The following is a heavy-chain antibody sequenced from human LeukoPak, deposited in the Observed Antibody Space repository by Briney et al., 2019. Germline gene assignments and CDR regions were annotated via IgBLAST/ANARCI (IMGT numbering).Heavy chain of an antibody. J-gene: IGHJ5*02. D-gene: IGHD2-15*01. CDR2: INWNGGST. Sequence: GGSLILSCAASGFTFDDYGMSWVRQAPGKGLEWVSGINWNGGSTGYADSVKGRFTISRDNAKNSLYLQMSSLRAEDTALYYCARGWVTVVAATWGQGTLVTVSS. CDR3: ARGWVTVVAAT. CDR1: GFTFDDYG. V-gene: IGHV3-20*04.